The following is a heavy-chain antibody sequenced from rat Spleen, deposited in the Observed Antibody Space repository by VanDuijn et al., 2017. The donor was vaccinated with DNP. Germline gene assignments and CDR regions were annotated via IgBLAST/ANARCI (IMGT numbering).Heavy chain of an antibody. CDR3: ARWTRYFDY. V-gene: IGHV3-1*01. CDR1: GYSITSNY. J-gene: IGHJ2*01. D-gene: IGHD1-7*01. Sequence: EVQLQESGPGLVKPAQSLSLTCSVTGYSITSNYWAWIRKFPGNKMEYIGHISYSGSTNYNPSLKSRISITRDTSKNHFFLHLNSVTTEDTATYYCARWTRYFDYWGQGAMVTVSS. CDR2: ISYSGST.